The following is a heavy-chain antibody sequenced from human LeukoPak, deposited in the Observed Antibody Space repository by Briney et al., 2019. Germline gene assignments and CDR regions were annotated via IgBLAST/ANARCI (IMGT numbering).Heavy chain of an antibody. D-gene: IGHD2-8*01. CDR3: AKDRDKLCMLCQYFDY. CDR1: GFTFSSYG. V-gene: IGHV3-30*02. CDR2: IRYDGSNK. J-gene: IGHJ4*02. Sequence: GGSLRLSCAASGFTFSSYGMHWVRQAPGKGLEWVAFIRYDGSNKYYADSVKGRFTISRDNSKNTLYLQMNSLRAEDTAVYYCAKDRDKLCMLCQYFDYWGQGTLVTVSS.